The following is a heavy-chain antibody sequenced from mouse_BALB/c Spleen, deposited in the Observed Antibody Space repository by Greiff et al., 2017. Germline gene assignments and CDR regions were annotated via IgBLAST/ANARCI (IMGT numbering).Heavy chain of an antibody. J-gene: IGHJ4*01. CDR3: ARDKGLPYAMDY. Sequence: EVNLVESGGGLVQPGGSLRLSCATSGFTFTDYYMSWVRQPPGKALEWLGFIRNKANGYTTEYSASVKGRFTISRDNSQSILYLQMNTLRAEDSATYYCARDKGLPYAMDYWGQGTSVTVSS. CDR1: GFTFTDYY. D-gene: IGHD2-4*01. CDR2: IRNKANGYTT. V-gene: IGHV7-3*02.